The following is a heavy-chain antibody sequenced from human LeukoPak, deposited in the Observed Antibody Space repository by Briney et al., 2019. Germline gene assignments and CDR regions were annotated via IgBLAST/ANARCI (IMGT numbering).Heavy chain of an antibody. Sequence: GGSLRLSCAASGFTFSSYSMNWVRQAPGKGLEWVSYISSSSSTIYYADSVKGRFTISRDNAKNSLYLQMNSLRAEDTAVYYCARMNYDTSGHEKGFDPWGQGTLVIVSS. D-gene: IGHD3-22*01. CDR1: GFTFSSYS. CDR2: ISSSSSTI. CDR3: ARMNYDTSGHEKGFDP. J-gene: IGHJ5*02. V-gene: IGHV3-48*01.